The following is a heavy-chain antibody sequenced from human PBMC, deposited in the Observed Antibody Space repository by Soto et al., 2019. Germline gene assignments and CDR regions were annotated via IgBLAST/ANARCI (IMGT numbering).Heavy chain of an antibody. CDR1: GGSISSSSYY. CDR3: ARSSGWYNNWFDP. Sequence: SETLSLTCTVSGGSISSSSYYWGWIRHPPGKGLEWIGSIYYSGSTYYNPSLKSRVTISVDTSKNQFSLKLSSGTAADTAVYYCARSSGWYNNWFDPWGQGTKVTV. J-gene: IGHJ5*02. D-gene: IGHD6-19*01. V-gene: IGHV4-39*01. CDR2: IYYSGST.